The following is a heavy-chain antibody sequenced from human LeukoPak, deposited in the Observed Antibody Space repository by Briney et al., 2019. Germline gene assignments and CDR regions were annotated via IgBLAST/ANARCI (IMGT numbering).Heavy chain of an antibody. CDR2: ISSSGSTI. D-gene: IGHD2-15*01. Sequence: PGGSLRLSCAASGFTFSSYEMNWVRQAPGKGLEWVSYISSSGSTIYYADSVKGRFTISRDNAKNSLCLQMNSLRAEDTAVYYCARFTRRFLLVVDPFDYWGQGTLVTVSS. CDR3: ARFTRRFLLVVDPFDY. CDR1: GFTFSSYE. J-gene: IGHJ4*02. V-gene: IGHV3-48*03.